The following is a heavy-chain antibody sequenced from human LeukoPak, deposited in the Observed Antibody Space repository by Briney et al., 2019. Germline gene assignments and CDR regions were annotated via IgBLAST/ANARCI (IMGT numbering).Heavy chain of an antibody. J-gene: IGHJ4*02. CDR1: GFRLSNYY. D-gene: IGHD3-22*01. V-gene: IGHV3-53*01. CDR2: IYSGGNT. Sequence: GGSLRLSCAASGFRLSNYYMSWVRQAPGKGLEWVSVIYSGGNTYYTDSVKGRFTISRDNPKNTVFLQMGSLRGEDTAVYYCARCYYDGSGFYYYSDYWGQGTLVTISS. CDR3: ARCYYDGSGFYYYSDY.